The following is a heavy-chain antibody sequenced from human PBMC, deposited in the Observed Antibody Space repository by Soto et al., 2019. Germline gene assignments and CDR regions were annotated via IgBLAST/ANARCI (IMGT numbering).Heavy chain of an antibody. V-gene: IGHV3-23*01. CDR2: ISGSGGST. CDR3: AKQSVLWFGELFGWFDP. Sequence: GGSLRLSCAASGFTFSSYAMSWVRQAPGKGLEWVSAISGSGGSTYYADSVKGRFTISRDNSKNTLYLQMNSLRAEDTAVYYCAKQSVLWFGELFGWFDPWGQGTLVTVSS. CDR1: GFTFSSYA. J-gene: IGHJ5*02. D-gene: IGHD3-10*01.